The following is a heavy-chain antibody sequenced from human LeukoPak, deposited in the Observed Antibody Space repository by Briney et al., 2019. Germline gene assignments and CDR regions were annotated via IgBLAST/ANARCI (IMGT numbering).Heavy chain of an antibody. Sequence: NASETLSHTCTVSGGSIGFYFWSWIRQSAGKGLEWIGRINGNGVTNYNPSLKSRVTMSVDTSKYHFSLKLSSVTAADTAVYYCARERFPDQYFDYWGQGILVTVSS. CDR1: GGSIGFYF. CDR2: INGNGVT. J-gene: IGHJ4*02. CDR3: ARERFPDQYFDY. V-gene: IGHV4-4*07. D-gene: IGHD2-21*01.